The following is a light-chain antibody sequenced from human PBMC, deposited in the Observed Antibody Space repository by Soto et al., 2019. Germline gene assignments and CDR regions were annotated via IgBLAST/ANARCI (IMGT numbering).Light chain of an antibody. CDR2: DDS. CDR1: NIGSKS. V-gene: IGLV3-21*02. Sequence: SYELTQPPSVSVAPGQTARITCGGNNIGSKSVHWYQQKPGQAPLLVVYDDSDRPSGIPERFSGSNSGNTATLTISRVEAGDEADYYCQVWDSSSPWVFGGGTKLTVL. CDR3: QVWDSSSPWV. J-gene: IGLJ3*02.